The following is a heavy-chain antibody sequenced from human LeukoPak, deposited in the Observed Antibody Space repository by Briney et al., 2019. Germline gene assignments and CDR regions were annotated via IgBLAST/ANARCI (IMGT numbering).Heavy chain of an antibody. J-gene: IGHJ6*02. V-gene: IGHV3-23*01. D-gene: IGHD3-16*01. CDR1: GFTSIAYA. Sequence: SGGSLRLSCVGSGFTSIAYALTWARRAPGKGLEWVSGISGGGVTTYYADSVKGRFTISRDNSKNTPYLQMNSLRADDTAIYYCARNQQLGGHSYYYYGMDVWGQGTTVTVSS. CDR2: ISGGGVTT. CDR3: ARNQQLGGHSYYYYGMDV.